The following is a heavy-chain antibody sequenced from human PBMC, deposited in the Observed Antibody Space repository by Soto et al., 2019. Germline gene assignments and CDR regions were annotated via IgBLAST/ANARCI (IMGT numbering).Heavy chain of an antibody. D-gene: IGHD3-3*01. CDR3: ARGVFGVVIIGYYYYGMDV. CDR2: IIPIFGTA. J-gene: IGHJ6*02. Sequence: QVQLVQSGAEVKKPGSSVKVSCKASGGTFSSYAISWVRQAPGQGLEWMGGIIPIFGTANYAQKFQGRVTITADESTSTAYMELSNLRSEDTAVYYCARGVFGVVIIGYYYYGMDVWGQGTTVTVSS. V-gene: IGHV1-69*01. CDR1: GGTFSSYA.